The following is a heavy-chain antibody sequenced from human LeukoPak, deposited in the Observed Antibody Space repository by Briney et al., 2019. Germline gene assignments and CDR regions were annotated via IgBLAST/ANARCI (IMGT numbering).Heavy chain of an antibody. Sequence: ASVKVSCYASGYTFTSYGISWVRQAPGQGLEWMGWISAYNGNTNYAQKLQGRGTMTTDTATSTAYMELRSMRSDDTDVYYCARDGVGATTMSAFDIWGQGTMVTVSS. CDR2: ISAYNGNT. CDR3: ARDGVGATTMSAFDI. CDR1: GYTFTSYG. J-gene: IGHJ3*02. V-gene: IGHV1-18*01. D-gene: IGHD1-26*01.